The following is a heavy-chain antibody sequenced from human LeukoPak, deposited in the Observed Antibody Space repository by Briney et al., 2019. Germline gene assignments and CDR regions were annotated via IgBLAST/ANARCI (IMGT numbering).Heavy chain of an antibody. CDR1: GFTFTNSG. Sequence: GGSLRLSCAASGFTFTNSGMHWVRQAPGRGLEWVAFIQFRGSDIFYADSVEGRFTISRDNSKNTLYLQMNSLRPEDTAVYYCAKDNPIEKVPGLGPGSWGQGTLVTVSS. D-gene: IGHD2-2*01. CDR3: AKDNPIEKVPGLGPGS. J-gene: IGHJ5*02. V-gene: IGHV3-30*02. CDR2: IQFRGSDI.